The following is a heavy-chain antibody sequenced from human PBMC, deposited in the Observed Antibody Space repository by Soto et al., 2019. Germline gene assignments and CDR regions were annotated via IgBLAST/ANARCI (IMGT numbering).Heavy chain of an antibody. V-gene: IGHV1-18*01. Sequence: QVQLVQSGAEVKKPGASVKVSCKASGYTFTSYGISWVRQAPGQGLEWMGWISAYNGNTNYAQKLQGRVTMITDTTANTGYIVLRSLRSDDTAVYYCEWTVEATYVFDICGQGTMVTVSS. CDR1: GYTFTSYG. CDR2: ISAYNGNT. CDR3: EWTVEATYVFDI. D-gene: IGHD1-26*01. J-gene: IGHJ3*02.